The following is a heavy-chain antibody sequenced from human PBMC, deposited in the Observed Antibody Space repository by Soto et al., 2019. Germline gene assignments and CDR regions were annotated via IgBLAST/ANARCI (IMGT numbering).Heavy chain of an antibody. Sequence: QVQLQESGPGLVKPSQTLSLTCTVSGGSISSGGYYWSWIRQHPGKGLEWIGYIYYSGSTYYNPSLKSPVTIQVGTSKTQFSPKLSSVTAGDTAVYYGAGLGRGPYDSSCLRKRWFDPWGQGTLVTVSS. D-gene: IGHD3-22*01. V-gene: IGHV4-31*01. CDR2: IYYSGST. CDR1: GGSISSGGYY. J-gene: IGHJ5*02. CDR3: AGLGRGPYDSSCLRKRWFDP.